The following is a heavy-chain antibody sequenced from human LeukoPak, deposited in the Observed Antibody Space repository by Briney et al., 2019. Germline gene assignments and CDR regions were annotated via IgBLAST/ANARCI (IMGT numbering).Heavy chain of an antibody. D-gene: IGHD2-15*01. CDR2: INPHSGKT. J-gene: IGHJ4*02. Sequence: ASVKASCEASGGTFSSYAISWVRQAPGQGLEWMGWINPHSGKTGYAQKFQGRVTMTTDTSISTAYMELSSLRSEDTAVYYCARVHAAYPFDYWGQGTLVTVSS. CDR3: ARVHAAYPFDY. CDR1: GGTFSSYA. V-gene: IGHV1-8*02.